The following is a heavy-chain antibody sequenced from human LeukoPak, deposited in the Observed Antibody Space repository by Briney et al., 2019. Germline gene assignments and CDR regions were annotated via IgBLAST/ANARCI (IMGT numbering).Heavy chain of an antibody. Sequence: GGSLRLSCAASGFTFSSYGMHWVRQAPGKGLEWVAFIRYDGSNKYYADSVKGRFTISRDNSKNTLYLQMNSLRAEDTAVYYCARYYYDTYYFDYWGQGTLVTVSS. CDR1: GFTFSSYG. V-gene: IGHV3-30*02. D-gene: IGHD3-22*01. CDR3: ARYYYDTYYFDY. CDR2: IRYDGSNK. J-gene: IGHJ4*02.